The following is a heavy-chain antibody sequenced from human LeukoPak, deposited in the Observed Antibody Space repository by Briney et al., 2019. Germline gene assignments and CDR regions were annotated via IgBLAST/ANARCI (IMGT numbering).Heavy chain of an antibody. Sequence: GGSLRLSCAASGFTFSDYYMSWIRQAPGKGLEWVSYISSSSSYTNYADSVKGRFTISRDNAKNSLYLQMNSLRAEDMAVYYCARTPGTYYYGSGRPEDFDYWGQGTLVTVSS. V-gene: IGHV3-11*06. J-gene: IGHJ4*02. D-gene: IGHD3-10*01. CDR1: GFTFSDYY. CDR2: ISSSSSYT. CDR3: ARTPGTYYYGSGRPEDFDY.